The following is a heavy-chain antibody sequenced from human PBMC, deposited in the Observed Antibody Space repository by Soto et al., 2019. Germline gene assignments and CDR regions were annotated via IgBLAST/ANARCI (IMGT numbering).Heavy chain of an antibody. CDR1: GFTFSSYS. V-gene: IGHV3-48*02. CDR2: ISSSSSTI. CDR3: ARAPVGGSGSYYPPSHGMDV. J-gene: IGHJ6*02. D-gene: IGHD3-10*01. Sequence: EVQLVESGGGLVQPGGSLRLSCAASGFTFSSYSMNWVRQAPGKGLEWVSYISSSSSTIYYADSVKGRFTISRDNAKNSLYLPMNSLRDEDTAVYYCARAPVGGSGSYYPPSHGMDVWGQGTTVTVSS.